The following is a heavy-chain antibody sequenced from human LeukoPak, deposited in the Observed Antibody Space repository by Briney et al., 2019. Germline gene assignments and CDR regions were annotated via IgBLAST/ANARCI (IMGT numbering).Heavy chain of an antibody. Sequence: PGGSLRPSCAASGFTVSSNYMSWVRQAPGKGLEWVSVIYSGGSTYYADSVKGRFTISRDNSKNTLYLQMNSLRAEDTAVYYCARAGQRAYFDYWGQGTLVTVSS. J-gene: IGHJ4*02. CDR1: GFTVSSNY. CDR3: ARAGQRAYFDY. V-gene: IGHV3-66*02. CDR2: IYSGGST.